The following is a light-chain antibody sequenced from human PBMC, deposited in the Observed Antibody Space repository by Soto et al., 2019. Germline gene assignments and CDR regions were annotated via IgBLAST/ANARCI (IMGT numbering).Light chain of an antibody. Sequence: EIVMTHSPATLSVSPWERATLSCRSSQSVSSDLAWYHQKPGQAPRLLIYGASTRATGIPARFSGSGSGTEFTLTINSLQSEDFAVYYCQQYNNWPRTFGQGTKVDI. CDR3: QQYNNWPRT. CDR2: GAS. CDR1: QSVSSD. V-gene: IGKV3-15*01. J-gene: IGKJ1*01.